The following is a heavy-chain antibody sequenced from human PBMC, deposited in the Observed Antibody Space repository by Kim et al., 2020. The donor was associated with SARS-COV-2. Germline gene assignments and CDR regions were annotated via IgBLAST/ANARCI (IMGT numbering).Heavy chain of an antibody. CDR3: ARAWYYYDSSGSTFDY. CDR2: INWNGGST. CDR1: GFTFDDYG. V-gene: IGHV3-20*04. Sequence: GGSLRLSCAASGFTFDDYGMSWVRQAPGKGLEWVSGINWNGGSTGYADSVKGRFTISRDNAKNSLYLQMNSLRAEDTALYYCARAWYYYDSSGSTFDYWGQGTLVTVSS. J-gene: IGHJ4*02. D-gene: IGHD3-22*01.